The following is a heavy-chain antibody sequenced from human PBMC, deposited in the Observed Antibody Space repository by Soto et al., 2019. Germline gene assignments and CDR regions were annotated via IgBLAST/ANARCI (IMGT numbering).Heavy chain of an antibody. CDR1: GFTFSSYG. CDR2: ISYDGSNK. J-gene: IGHJ6*03. V-gene: IGHV3-30*18. CDR3: AKDGPGRNLRYYYYYMDV. Sequence: GGSLRLSCAASGFTFSSYGMHWVRQAPGKGLEWVAVISYDGSNKYYADSVKGRFTISRDNSKNTLYLQMNSLRAEDTAVYYCAKDGPGRNLRYYYYYMDVWGKGTTVTVSS.